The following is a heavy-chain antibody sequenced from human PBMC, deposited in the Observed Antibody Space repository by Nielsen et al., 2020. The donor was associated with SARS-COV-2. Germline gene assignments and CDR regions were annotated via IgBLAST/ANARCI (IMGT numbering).Heavy chain of an antibody. CDR1: GFTFSSYA. Sequence: GGSLRLSCAASGFTFSSYAMHWVRQAPGKGLEWVAGIWYDGSNENYAESVKGRFTISRDNSKNTLYLQMDSLTVDDTAVYYCARLSNFWSGYNDYWGQGTLVIVSS. J-gene: IGHJ4*02. D-gene: IGHD3-3*01. CDR3: ARLSNFWSGYNDY. CDR2: IWYDGSNE. V-gene: IGHV3-33*08.